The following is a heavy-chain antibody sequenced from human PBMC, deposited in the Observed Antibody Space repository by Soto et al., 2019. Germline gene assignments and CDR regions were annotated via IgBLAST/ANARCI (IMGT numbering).Heavy chain of an antibody. CDR3: ARNLGDSSSWYLVDY. CDR1: GGSISSYY. V-gene: IGHV4-59*01. D-gene: IGHD6-13*01. CDR2: IYYSGST. Sequence: PSETLSLTCTVSGGSISSYYWSWIRQPPGKGLEWIGYIYYSGSTNYNPSLKSRVTISVDTSKNQFSLKLSSVTAADTAVYYCARNLGDSSSWYLVDYWGQGTLVTVSS. J-gene: IGHJ4*02.